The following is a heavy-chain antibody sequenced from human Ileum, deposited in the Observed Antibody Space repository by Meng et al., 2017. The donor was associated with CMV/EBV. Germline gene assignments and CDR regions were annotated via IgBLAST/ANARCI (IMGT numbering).Heavy chain of an antibody. CDR2: IYSGGGT. V-gene: IGHV3-53*01. D-gene: IGHD5-18*01. Sequence: DVQLVESGGGLIQPGGSLRLSCAVSGFTVSSNYMSWVRQAPGKGLEWVSFIYSGGGTDYADSVKGRFTILRDNSKNTLYLQMSSLRTEDTAVYYCARKYTYGLDWGQGTLVTVSS. CDR3: ARKYTYGLD. J-gene: IGHJ4*02. CDR1: GFTVSSNY.